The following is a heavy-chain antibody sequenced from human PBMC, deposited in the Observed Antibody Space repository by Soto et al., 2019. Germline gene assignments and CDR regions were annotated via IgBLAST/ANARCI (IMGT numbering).Heavy chain of an antibody. J-gene: IGHJ4*02. CDR2: ISYDGSNK. CDR1: GLSFSKYG. CDR3: AKGRSSWNGAGVDQ. V-gene: IGHV3-30*18. D-gene: IGHD6-13*01. Sequence: QVQLGESGGGVVQPGRSLRLSCVASGLSFSKYGMHWVRQCPGKGLEWVAVISYDGSNKYYVDSVKGRFTISRDNSKNTLYLQMAGLRHEDTAMYYCAKGRSSWNGAGVDQWGQGTLVTVAS.